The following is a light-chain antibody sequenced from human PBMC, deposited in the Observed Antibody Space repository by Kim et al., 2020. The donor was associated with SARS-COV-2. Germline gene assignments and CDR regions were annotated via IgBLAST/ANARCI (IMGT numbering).Light chain of an antibody. CDR3: QQRDSWPPAVS. J-gene: IGKJ4*01. V-gene: IGKV3-11*01. CDR1: QSIDTS. Sequence: QGERATLSCNASQSIDTSLAWYQHSPGQAPRLLVYDASIRATGLPDRFSGSGSGTDFTLTISILEPEDFSTYYCQQRDSWPPAVSFGGGTKVDIK. CDR2: DAS.